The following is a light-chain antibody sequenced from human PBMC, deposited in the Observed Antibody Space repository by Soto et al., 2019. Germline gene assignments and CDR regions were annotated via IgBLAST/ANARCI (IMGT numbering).Light chain of an antibody. J-gene: IGKJ5*01. CDR1: QSVRSN. CDR2: GAS. CDR3: QQYNTWPPIP. V-gene: IGKV3-15*01. Sequence: EIVMRKSRATLSVSPGERVTISCRASQSVRSNLAWYQPTPRQAPRLLIYGASTRATGLPARFSGSVSGTDFTLTISSLQSEDFAVYHCQQYNTWPPIPVGQGPRLAI.